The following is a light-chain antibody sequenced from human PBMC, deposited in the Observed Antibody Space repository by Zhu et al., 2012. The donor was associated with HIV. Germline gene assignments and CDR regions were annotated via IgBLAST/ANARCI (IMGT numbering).Light chain of an antibody. CDR3: QQYTNWPDT. J-gene: IGKJ2*01. CDR2: DAS. CDR1: QSVSSN. Sequence: EILITQSPATLSVSPGTRATLSCRASQSVSSNLAWYQQKRGQPPRLLIYDASTRAPGIPARFSGGGSGTEYTLTIDGLQSDDFAVYYCQQYTNWPDTFGQGTKVEIK. V-gene: IGKV3-15*01.